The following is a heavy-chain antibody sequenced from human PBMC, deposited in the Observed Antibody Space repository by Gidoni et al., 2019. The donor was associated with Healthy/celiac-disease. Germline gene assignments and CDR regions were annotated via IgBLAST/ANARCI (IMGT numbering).Heavy chain of an antibody. CDR3: AANPGAFDI. CDR1: GFTFSSYA. J-gene: IGHJ3*02. D-gene: IGHD2-15*01. CDR2: ISYDGSNK. Sequence: QVQLVEPGGGVVQPGRSLRLSCSASGFTFSSYAMHWVRQAPGKGLGWVAVISYDGSNKYYADSVKGRFTISRDNSKNTLYLQMNSLRAEDTAVYYCAANPGAFDIWGQGTMVTVSS. V-gene: IGHV3-30-3*01.